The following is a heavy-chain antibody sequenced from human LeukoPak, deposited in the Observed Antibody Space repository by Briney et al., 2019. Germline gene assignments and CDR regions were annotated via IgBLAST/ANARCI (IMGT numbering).Heavy chain of an antibody. J-gene: IGHJ5*02. CDR1: DGSINGYY. Sequence: PSETLSLTCTVSDGSINGYYWSWIRQSPGKGLESLGYIYYSGSTNYNPSLKSRVTISVDTSKNQFSLKLSSVTAADTAVYYCAGYLRSTITSWGQGTLVTVSS. CDR2: IYYSGST. CDR3: AGYLRSTITS. D-gene: IGHD2/OR15-2a*01. V-gene: IGHV4-59*01.